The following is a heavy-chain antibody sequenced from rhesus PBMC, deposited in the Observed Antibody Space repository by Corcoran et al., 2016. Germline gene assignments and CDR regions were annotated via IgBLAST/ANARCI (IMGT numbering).Heavy chain of an antibody. V-gene: IGHV3S5*01. J-gene: IGHJ4*01. CDR1: GFTFSSYG. Sequence: EVQLVESGGGLVQPGGSLRLSCAASGFTFSSYGMSWVRLAPGKGLEWVSYISNGGGSTYYADSVKGPFTISRYNSKNTRSLQMNSRRAEDTAVYYCAKVAGWQWADYWGQGVLVTVSS. CDR3: AKVAGWQWADY. D-gene: IGHD5-24*01. CDR2: ISNGGGST.